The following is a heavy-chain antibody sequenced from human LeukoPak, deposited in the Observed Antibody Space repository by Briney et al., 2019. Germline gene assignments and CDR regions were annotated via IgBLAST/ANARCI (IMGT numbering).Heavy chain of an antibody. CDR1: GFTFSSYG. CDR3: ARGAIAAAGNFDY. J-gene: IGHJ4*02. Sequence: PGGSLRLSCAASGFTFSSYGMSWVRQAPGKGLEWVSVIYSGGSTYYADSVKGRFTISRDNSKNTLYLQMNSLRAEDTAVYYCARGAIAAAGNFDYWGQGTLVTVSS. V-gene: IGHV3-53*01. D-gene: IGHD6-13*01. CDR2: IYSGGST.